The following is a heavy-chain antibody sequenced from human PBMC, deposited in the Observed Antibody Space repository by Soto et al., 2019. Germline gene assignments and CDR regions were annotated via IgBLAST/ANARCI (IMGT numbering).Heavy chain of an antibody. CDR3: ARPQQWLIDY. CDR1: GFTVSSYA. V-gene: IGHV3-30-3*01. J-gene: IGHJ4*02. D-gene: IGHD6-19*01. Sequence: GGSLRLSCAASGFTVSSYAMHWVRQAPGKGLEWVAVISYDGSNKYYADSVKGRFTISRDNSKNTLYLQMNSLRAEDTAVYYCARPQQWLIDYWGQGTLVTVSS. CDR2: ISYDGSNK.